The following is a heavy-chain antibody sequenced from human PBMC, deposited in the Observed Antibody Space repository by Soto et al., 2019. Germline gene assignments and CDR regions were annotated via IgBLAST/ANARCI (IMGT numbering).Heavy chain of an antibody. CDR3: AKRSSSSTFDY. CDR2: ISGSDDST. D-gene: IGHD6-6*01. CDR1: GFTFSSYA. V-gene: IGHV3-23*01. Sequence: PGGSLRLSCAASGFTFSSYAMSWVRQAPGKGLEWVSVISGSDDSTYYADSVKGRFTIPRDNSKNTLYLQMNSLRAEDTAAYYCAKRSSSSTFDYWGQGTLVTVS. J-gene: IGHJ4*02.